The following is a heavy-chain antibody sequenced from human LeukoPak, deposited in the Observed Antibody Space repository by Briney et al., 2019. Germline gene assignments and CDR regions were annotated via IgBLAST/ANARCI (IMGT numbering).Heavy chain of an antibody. Sequence: GGSLRLSCAASGFTFSSYGMHWVRQAPGKGLEWVAFIRYDGSNKYYADSVKGRFTISRDNSKNTLYLQMNSLRAEDTAVYYCAKDRGRDGYNYDYWGQGTLVTVSS. CDR3: AKDRGRDGYNYDY. J-gene: IGHJ4*02. V-gene: IGHV3-30*02. CDR2: IRYDGSNK. D-gene: IGHD5-24*01. CDR1: GFTFSSYG.